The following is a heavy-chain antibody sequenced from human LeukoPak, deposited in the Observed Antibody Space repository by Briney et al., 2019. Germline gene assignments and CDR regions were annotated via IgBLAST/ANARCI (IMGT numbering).Heavy chain of an antibody. J-gene: IGHJ6*03. CDR3: ARGQPQNPLDYYDFWSGYSSHYYYYMDV. CDR2: ISAYNGNT. Sequence: GASVKVSCKASGYTFTSYGISWVRQAPGQGLEWMGWISAYNGNTNYAQKLQGRVTMTTDTSTSTAYMELRSLRSEDTAVYYCARGQPQNPLDYYDFWSGYSSHYYYYMDVWGKGTTVTVSS. D-gene: IGHD3-3*01. CDR1: GYTFTSYG. V-gene: IGHV1-18*01.